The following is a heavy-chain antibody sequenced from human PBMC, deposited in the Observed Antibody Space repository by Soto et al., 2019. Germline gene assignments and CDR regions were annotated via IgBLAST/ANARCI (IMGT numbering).Heavy chain of an antibody. Sequence: ASVKVSCKASGYTFTSYGISWVRQAPGQGLEWMRWISAYNGNTNYAQKLQGRVTMTTDTSTSTAYMELRSLRSDDTAVYYCARAYCSGGSCYSEDAFDIWGQGTMVNVS. V-gene: IGHV1-18*01. CDR1: GYTFTSYG. CDR2: ISAYNGNT. J-gene: IGHJ3*02. D-gene: IGHD2-15*01. CDR3: ARAYCSGGSCYSEDAFDI.